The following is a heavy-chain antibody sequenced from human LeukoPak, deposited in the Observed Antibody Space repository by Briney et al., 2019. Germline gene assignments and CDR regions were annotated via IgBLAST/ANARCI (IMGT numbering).Heavy chain of an antibody. CDR3: ARFLRATLGKY. Sequence: PGGSLRLSCAASGFTFSSFSMNWVRQTPGKGLEWVSSISGSSSYMSYADSVKGRFTISRDNAKNSLYLQMNSLRAEDTAVYYCARFLRATLGKYWGQGILVTVS. D-gene: IGHD1-26*01. J-gene: IGHJ4*02. V-gene: IGHV3-21*06. CDR2: ISGSSSYM. CDR1: GFTFSSFS.